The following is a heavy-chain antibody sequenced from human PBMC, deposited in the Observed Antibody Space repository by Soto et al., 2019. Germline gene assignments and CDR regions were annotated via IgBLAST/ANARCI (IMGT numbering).Heavy chain of an antibody. CDR3: ARRAGNRRGYPIDS. CDR1: GGSIGSDGSY. V-gene: IGHV4-31*11. CDR2: IYYSGST. Sequence: PSETLSLTCAVSGGSIGSDGSYWTWIRQLPGGGLEWIGYIYYSGSTSYNPSLESRASISVDSSENQFSLRLTSVTAADTAVYYCARRAGNRRGYPIDSWGQGTLVTVSS. J-gene: IGHJ4*02. D-gene: IGHD5-18*01.